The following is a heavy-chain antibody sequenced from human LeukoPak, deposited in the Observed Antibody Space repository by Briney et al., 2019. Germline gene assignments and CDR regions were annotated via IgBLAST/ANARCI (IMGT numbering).Heavy chain of an antibody. CDR2: INHSGST. CDR1: GGSFSGYY. V-gene: IGHV4-34*01. J-gene: IGHJ3*02. CDR3: ARVLSSGWYGGAFDI. Sequence: PSETLSLTCAVYGGSFSGYYWSWIRQPPGKGLEWIGEINHSGSTNYNPSLKSRVAISVDTSKNQFSLKLSSVTAADTAVYYCARVLSSGWYGGAFDIWGQGTMVTVSS. D-gene: IGHD6-19*01.